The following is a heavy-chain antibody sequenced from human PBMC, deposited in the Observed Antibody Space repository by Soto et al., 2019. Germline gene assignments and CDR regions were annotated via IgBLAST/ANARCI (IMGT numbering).Heavy chain of an antibody. CDR2: IFYTGTT. J-gene: IGHJ4*02. Sequence: QMQLQESGPGLVKPSETLSLTCTVSGVSISIGNYYWGWIRQSPGKGLEWIGSIFYTGTTYYNPYDKCTVAIWVETCKNRFSLSLSFTTAFDTAVYYCTRNSCSGYYYHLEYWGRGTLVTVSS. CDR1: GVSISIGNYY. CDR3: TRNSCSGYYYHLEY. V-gene: IGHV4-39*01. D-gene: IGHD3-22*01.